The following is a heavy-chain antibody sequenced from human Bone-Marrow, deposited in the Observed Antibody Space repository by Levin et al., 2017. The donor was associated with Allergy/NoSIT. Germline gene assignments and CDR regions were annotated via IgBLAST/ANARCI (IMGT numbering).Heavy chain of an antibody. CDR3: VRDLGNGYYRSDS. CDR2: TYTSGTT. CDR1: GDSITTYY. J-gene: IGHJ4*02. D-gene: IGHD1-26*01. Sequence: SETLSLTCTVSGDSITTYYWSWIRQPAGKGLEWIGRTYTSGTTEYNSSLRSRVTLSVDTSKSQFSLPLTSVTAADTAVYYCVRDLGNGYYRSDSWGQGTLVTVSS. V-gene: IGHV4-4*07.